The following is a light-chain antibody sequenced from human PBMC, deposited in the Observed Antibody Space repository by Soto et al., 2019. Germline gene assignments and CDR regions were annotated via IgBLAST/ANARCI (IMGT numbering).Light chain of an antibody. CDR3: SSYSSSATPYV. J-gene: IGLJ1*01. CDR2: EVT. V-gene: IGLV2-14*01. CDR1: SSDIGPYNY. Sequence: QSVLAQPASVSGSPGQSITISCIGTSSDIGPYNYVSWYQQHPDKAPKLILYEVTNRPSGASDRFSGSKSGNAAFLTIPGLQAEDEADYYCSSYSSSATPYVFGTGTKVTVL.